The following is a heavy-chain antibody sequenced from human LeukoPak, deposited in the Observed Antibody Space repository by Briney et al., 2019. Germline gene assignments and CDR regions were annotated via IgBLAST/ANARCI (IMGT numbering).Heavy chain of an antibody. Sequence: SETLSLTCAVYGGSFSGYYWSWIRQPPGKGLEWIGEINHSGSTNYNPSLKSRVTISVDTSKNQFSLKLSSVTAADTAVYYCARRPYHHNWFDPWGQGTLVTVSS. J-gene: IGHJ5*02. CDR1: GGSFSGYY. V-gene: IGHV4-34*01. CDR2: INHSGST. CDR3: ARRPYHHNWFDP.